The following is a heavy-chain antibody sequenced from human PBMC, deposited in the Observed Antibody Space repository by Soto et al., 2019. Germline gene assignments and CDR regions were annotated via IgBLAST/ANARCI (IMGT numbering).Heavy chain of an antibody. CDR1: GYTFTSYG. Sequence: QVQLVQSGAEVKKPGASVKVSCKASGYTFTSYGISWVRQAPGQGLEWMGWISAYNGNTNYAQKLQGRVTMPTDTSTSTAYMELRSLRSDDKAVYYCAREPYGIVGATPFDYWGQGTLVTVSS. CDR2: ISAYNGNT. J-gene: IGHJ4*02. CDR3: AREPYGIVGATPFDY. V-gene: IGHV1-18*04. D-gene: IGHD1-26*01.